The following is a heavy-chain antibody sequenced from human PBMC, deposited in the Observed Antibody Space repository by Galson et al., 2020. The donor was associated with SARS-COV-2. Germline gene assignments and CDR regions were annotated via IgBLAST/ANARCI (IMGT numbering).Heavy chain of an antibody. CDR1: GSSISSSSYY. CDR2: IYYSGST. Sequence: SETLSLTCTVSGSSISSSSYYWGWIRQPPGKGLEWIGSIYYSGSTYYNPSLKSRVTISVDTSKNQFSLKLSSVTAADTAVYYCARYSSGWYDPSYLFDYWGQGTLVTVSS. CDR3: ARYSSGWYDPSYLFDY. D-gene: IGHD6-19*01. J-gene: IGHJ4*02. V-gene: IGHV4-39*01.